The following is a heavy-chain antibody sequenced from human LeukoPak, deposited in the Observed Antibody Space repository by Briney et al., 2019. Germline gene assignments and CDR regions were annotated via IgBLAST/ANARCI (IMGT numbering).Heavy chain of an antibody. Sequence: PSETLSLTCTVSGASISSYYWSWIRQPPGKGLEWIGYIYNSGTTNSNPSLKSRVTISVDTAKNQFSLKLNAVTAADTAVYYCAREHGGNLPPIDWGQGTLVTVSS. CDR2: IYNSGTT. CDR3: AREHGGNLPPID. V-gene: IGHV4-59*01. D-gene: IGHD4-23*01. J-gene: IGHJ4*02. CDR1: GASISSYY.